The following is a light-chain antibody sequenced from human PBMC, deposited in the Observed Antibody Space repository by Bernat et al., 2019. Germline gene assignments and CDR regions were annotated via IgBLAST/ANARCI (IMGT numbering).Light chain of an antibody. Sequence: DIQMTQSPSSLSASVGDRVTITCRASQSISSHLNWYQQKPGKAPKLLIYAASSLQTGVPSRFSGSGSGTDFTLTISNLQPEDFATYYCQQSYSIPLAFGQGTRLEIK. CDR2: AAS. CDR3: QQSYSIPLA. J-gene: IGKJ5*01. V-gene: IGKV1-39*01. CDR1: QSISSH.